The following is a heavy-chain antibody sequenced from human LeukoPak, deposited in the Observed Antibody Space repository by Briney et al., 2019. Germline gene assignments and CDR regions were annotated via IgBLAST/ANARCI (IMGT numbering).Heavy chain of an antibody. CDR2: IFYSGST. CDR3: ARRRQQWLDGQLDCYYYMDV. V-gene: IGHV4-39*07. Sequence: SETLSLTCTVSSGSISTSNYYWGWVRQPPGKALEWIGNIFYSGSTYYSPSLKSRVTISVDTSKNQFSLKLSSVTAADTAVYYCARRRQQWLDGQLDCYYYMDVWGKGTTVTISS. CDR1: SGSISTSNYY. J-gene: IGHJ6*03. D-gene: IGHD6-19*01.